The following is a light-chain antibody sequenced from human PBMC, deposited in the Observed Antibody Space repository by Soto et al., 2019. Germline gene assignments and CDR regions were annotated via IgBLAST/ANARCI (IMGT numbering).Light chain of an antibody. V-gene: IGKV3-20*01. Sequence: EIVLTQSPATLSLSPGERATLSCRASQSVGGYLAWYQQKPGQAPRLLIYGASSRATGIPDRFSGSGSGTDFTLTINRLEPEDFAVYYCQHYGNSPPSVTFGPGTKVDIK. CDR3: QHYGNSPPSVT. J-gene: IGKJ3*01. CDR1: QSVGGY. CDR2: GAS.